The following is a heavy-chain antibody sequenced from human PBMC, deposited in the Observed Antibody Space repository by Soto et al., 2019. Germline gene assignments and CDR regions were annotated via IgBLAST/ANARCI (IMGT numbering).Heavy chain of an antibody. CDR3: ARRDYYEIFQY. V-gene: IGHV4-30-4*01. J-gene: IGHJ4*02. Sequence: SWPLSLSCNVSGGRISGDYYCTWIRQPPGKGLEWIGYIFYSGSTYYNPYLKSRVTMSVDTSKNQFSLRLSSVTAADTAVYYCARRDYYEIFQYWGQATLVTVAS. CDR2: IFYSGST. CDR1: GGRISGDYY. D-gene: IGHD3-22*01.